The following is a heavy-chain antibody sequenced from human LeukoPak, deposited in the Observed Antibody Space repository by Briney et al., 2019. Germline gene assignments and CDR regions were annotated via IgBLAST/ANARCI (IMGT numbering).Heavy chain of an antibody. CDR1: GYSISSGYY. Sequence: SETLSLTCTVSGYSISSGYYWGWIRQPPGKGLEWIGSIYHSGSTYYNPSLKSRVTISVDTSKNQFSLKLSSVTAADTAVYYCARASWYYYDSSGYSRANYYYYMDVWGKGTTVTISS. CDR2: IYHSGST. CDR3: ARASWYYYDSSGYSRANYYYYMDV. V-gene: IGHV4-38-2*02. J-gene: IGHJ6*03. D-gene: IGHD3-22*01.